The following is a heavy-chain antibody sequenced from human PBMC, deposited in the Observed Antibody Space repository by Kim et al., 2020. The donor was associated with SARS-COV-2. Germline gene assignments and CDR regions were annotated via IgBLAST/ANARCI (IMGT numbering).Heavy chain of an antibody. J-gene: IGHJ4*01. V-gene: IGHV4-59*01. CDR3: ARGSPGNYGSRSYYYID. CDR1: GDSIISYY. CDR2: IFYSGKT. D-gene: IGHD3-10*01. Sequence: SETLSLSCTVSGDSIISYYWSWIRQSPGKGLEWIGYIFYSGKTNYNSSLKSRVTISVDMSKSQFSLKLNSVTAADTAIYYCARGSPGNYGSRSYYYID.